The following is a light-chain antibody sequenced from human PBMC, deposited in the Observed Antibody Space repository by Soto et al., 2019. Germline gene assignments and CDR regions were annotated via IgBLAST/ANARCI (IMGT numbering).Light chain of an antibody. V-gene: IGKV3-20*01. Sequence: EIVLTQSPVTLSLSPGERATLSCRASQSVSSSYLAWYQQKPGQAPRLLIYGASTRATGIPDRFSGSGSGTDFTLTINRLEPEDFAVYYCQQYGSSPLTFGGGTKVDIK. J-gene: IGKJ4*01. CDR3: QQYGSSPLT. CDR1: QSVSSSY. CDR2: GAS.